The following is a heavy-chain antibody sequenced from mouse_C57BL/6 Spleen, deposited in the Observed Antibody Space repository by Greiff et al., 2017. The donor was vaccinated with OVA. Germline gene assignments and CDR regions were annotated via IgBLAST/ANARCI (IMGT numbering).Heavy chain of an antibody. V-gene: IGHV5-17*01. D-gene: IGHD2-5*01. J-gene: IGHJ3*01. CDR1: GFTFSDYG. CDR2: ISSGSSTI. CDR3: ARPPYYSNFSFAY. Sequence: EVKLMESGGGLVKPGGSLKLSCAASGFTFSDYGMHWVRQAPEKGLEWVAYISSGSSTIYYADTVKGRFTISRDNAKNTLFLQMTSLRSEDTAMYYCARPPYYSNFSFAYWGQGTLVTVSA.